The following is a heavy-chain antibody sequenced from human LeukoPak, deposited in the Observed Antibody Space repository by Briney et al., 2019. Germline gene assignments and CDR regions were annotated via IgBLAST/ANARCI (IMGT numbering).Heavy chain of an antibody. CDR1: GFTFSSYA. D-gene: IGHD6-19*01. CDR2: ISGSGGST. V-gene: IGHV3-23*01. Sequence: GGSLRLSCAASGFTFSSYAMSWVRQAPGKGLEWVSAISGSGGSTYYADSVKGRFTISRDNSKNSLYLQMNSLRAEDTALYYCAKDPKYSSGWYGSYFDYWGQGTLVTVSS. J-gene: IGHJ4*02. CDR3: AKDPKYSSGWYGSYFDY.